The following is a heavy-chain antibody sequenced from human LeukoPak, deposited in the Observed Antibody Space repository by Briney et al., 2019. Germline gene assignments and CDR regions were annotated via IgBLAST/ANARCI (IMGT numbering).Heavy chain of an antibody. CDR3: ATTGWQLVPY. J-gene: IGHJ4*02. D-gene: IGHD6-13*01. V-gene: IGHV1-8*01. Sequence: ASVKVSCKASGYTFTSYESNWVGQATGQGREWMGWMNPNSGNTGYAQKFQGRVTMTRNTSISTAYMELSSLRSEDTAVYYCATTGWQLVPYWGLGTLVTVSS. CDR2: MNPNSGNT. CDR1: GYTFTSYE.